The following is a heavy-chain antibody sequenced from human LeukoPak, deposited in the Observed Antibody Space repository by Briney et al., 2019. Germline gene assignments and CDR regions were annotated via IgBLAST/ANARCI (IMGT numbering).Heavy chain of an antibody. CDR2: IVVGSGNT. J-gene: IGHJ5*02. V-gene: IGHV1-58*01. Sequence: SVKVSCKASGFTFTSSSVQWVRQARGQPLEWIGWIVVGSGNTHYAQKFQGKVTFTRDMSTNTAYTELSSLRSEDTAVYYCAADVGYAWGQGTLVTVSS. D-gene: IGHD5-18*01. CDR3: AADVGYA. CDR1: GFTFTSSS.